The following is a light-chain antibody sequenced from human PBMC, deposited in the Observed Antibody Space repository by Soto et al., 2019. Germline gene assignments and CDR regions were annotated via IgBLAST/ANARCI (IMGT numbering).Light chain of an antibody. V-gene: IGLV1-44*01. Sequence: QSVLTQPPSASGTPGQRVTISCSGSTSNIGRSTVSWYQQFPGAAPKLLIYSNTQRPLGVPVRFSGSKSDTSASLAISGLQSEDEADSYCATWNDGVVVFGIGTKVTVL. CDR2: SNT. CDR1: TSNIGRST. CDR3: ATWNDGVVV. J-gene: IGLJ1*01.